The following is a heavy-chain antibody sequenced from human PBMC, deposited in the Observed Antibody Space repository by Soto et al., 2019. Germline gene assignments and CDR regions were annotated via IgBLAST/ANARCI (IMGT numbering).Heavy chain of an antibody. CDR2: ISYDGSNK. D-gene: IGHD3-22*01. V-gene: IGHV3-30-3*01. CDR3: ARGPYYYDSSGLPHFVEREYFQH. J-gene: IGHJ1*01. CDR1: GFTFSSYA. Sequence: PGGSLRLSCAASGFTFSSYAMHWVRQAPGKGLEWVAVISYDGSNKYYADSVKGRFTISRDNSKNTLYLQMNSLRAEDTAVYYCARGPYYYDSSGLPHFVEREYFQHWGQGTLVTVAS.